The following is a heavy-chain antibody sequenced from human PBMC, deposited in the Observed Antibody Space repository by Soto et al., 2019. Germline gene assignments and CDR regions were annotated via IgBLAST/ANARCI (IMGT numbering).Heavy chain of an antibody. CDR3: ARDRQYYYDSSGPSDY. V-gene: IGHV3-33*01. D-gene: IGHD3-22*01. CDR2: IWYDGSNK. Sequence: GGSLRLFCAASGFTFSSYGMHWVRQAPGKGLEWVAVIWYDGSNKYYADSVKGRFTISRDNSKNTLYLQMNSLRAEDTAVYYCARDRQYYYDSSGPSDYWGQGTLVTVSS. CDR1: GFTFSSYG. J-gene: IGHJ4*02.